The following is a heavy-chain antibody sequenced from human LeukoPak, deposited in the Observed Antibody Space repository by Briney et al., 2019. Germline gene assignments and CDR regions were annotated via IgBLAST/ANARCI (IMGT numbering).Heavy chain of an antibody. CDR3: AREAFNWFDP. Sequence: SETLSLTCTGSGGSISSYYWSWIRQPPGKGLEWIGYIYYSGSTNYNPSLKSRVTIAVDTSKNQFSLKLSSVIAADTAVYYCAREAFNWFDPWGQGTLVTVSS. J-gene: IGHJ5*02. V-gene: IGHV4-59*01. CDR2: IYYSGST. CDR1: GGSISSYY.